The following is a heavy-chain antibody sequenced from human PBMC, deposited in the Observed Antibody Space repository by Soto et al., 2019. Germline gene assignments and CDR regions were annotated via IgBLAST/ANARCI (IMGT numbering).Heavy chain of an antibody. CDR2: IYYSGST. Sequence: QVQLQESGPGLVKPSQTLSLTCTVSGGSISSGGYYWSWIRQHPGKGLEWIGYIYYSGSTYYNPSLKSRVTISVDTSKNQFSLKLSSVTAADTAVYYCARVLVGRPYYYGSGSYYRGYFDYWGQGTLVTVSS. J-gene: IGHJ4*02. D-gene: IGHD3-10*01. CDR3: ARVLVGRPYYYGSGSYYRGYFDY. V-gene: IGHV4-31*03. CDR1: GGSISSGGYY.